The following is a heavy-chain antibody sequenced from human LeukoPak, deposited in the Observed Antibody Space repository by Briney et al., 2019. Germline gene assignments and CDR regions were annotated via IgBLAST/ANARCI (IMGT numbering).Heavy chain of an antibody. CDR1: GNSISVGYY. CDR3: ARDGRSDYGDINWFDP. V-gene: IGHV4-38-2*02. D-gene: IGHD4-17*01. CDR2: IYHSGRT. J-gene: IGHJ5*02. Sequence: SETLSLTCMVSGNSISVGYYRGWIRQPPGKGLEWIGSIYHSGRTYYSPSLKSRLTMSVDTSKNQFSLKLSSVTAADTAVYYCARDGRSDYGDINWFDPWGQGKLVTVSS.